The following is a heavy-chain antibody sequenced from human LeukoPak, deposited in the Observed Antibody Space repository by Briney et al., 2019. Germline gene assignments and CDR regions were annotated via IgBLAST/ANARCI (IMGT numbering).Heavy chain of an antibody. V-gene: IGHV3-23*01. J-gene: IGHJ5*02. D-gene: IGHD1-26*01. CDR3: AKDLIVGATKGNWFDP. CDR1: GFTFSSYA. Sequence: GGSLRLSCAASGFTFSSYAMSWVRQAPGKGLEWVSAISGSGGSTYYADSVKGRFTISRDNSKNTLYLQMNGLRAEDTAVYYCAKDLIVGATKGNWFDPWGQGTLVTVSS. CDR2: ISGSGGST.